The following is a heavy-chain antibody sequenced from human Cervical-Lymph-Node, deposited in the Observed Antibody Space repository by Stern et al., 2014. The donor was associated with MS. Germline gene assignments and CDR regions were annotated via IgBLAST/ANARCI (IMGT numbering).Heavy chain of an antibody. D-gene: IGHD3-3*01. CDR3: TRGWSA. V-gene: IGHV1-8*01. Sequence: QAQLVQSGAEVRKPGASVKVSCKASGYTFTSDDINWVRQVPGQGLEWMGWMNPDSGDTGYAQKFRGKFTITRDLSINTAYMEMNSLKFEDTAVYYCTRGWSAWGQGTLVTVSS. J-gene: IGHJ4*02. CDR1: GYTFTSDD. CDR2: MNPDSGDT.